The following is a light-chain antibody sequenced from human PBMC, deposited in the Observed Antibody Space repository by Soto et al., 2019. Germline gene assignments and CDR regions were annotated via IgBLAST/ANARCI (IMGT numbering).Light chain of an antibody. J-gene: IGKJ5*01. V-gene: IGKV1-39*01. CDR3: QQYKDYPVT. CDR1: QSISSY. Sequence: DIQMTQSPSSLSASVGDRVTITCRASQSISSYLNWYQQKPGKAPKLLIYAASSLQSGVPSRFSGSGSGTELTLTISSLQPDDFATYYCQQYKDYPVTFGQGTRLEIK. CDR2: AAS.